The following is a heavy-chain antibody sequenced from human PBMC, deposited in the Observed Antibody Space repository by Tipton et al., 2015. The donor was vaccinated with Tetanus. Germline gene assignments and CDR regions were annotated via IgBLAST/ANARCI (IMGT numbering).Heavy chain of an antibody. CDR2: IDYSGRT. Sequence: LRLSCTVSGDSIRSGSYYWSWIRQPPGKELEWIGYIDYSGRTNYNPSLKSRVTISVDTSKNQFSLKLSSVTAADTAVYYCARGPYSYDSSGYFYLLVPWGQGTLVTVSS. D-gene: IGHD3-22*01. CDR1: GDSIRSGSYY. V-gene: IGHV4-61*01. J-gene: IGHJ5*02. CDR3: ARGPYSYDSSGYFYLLVP.